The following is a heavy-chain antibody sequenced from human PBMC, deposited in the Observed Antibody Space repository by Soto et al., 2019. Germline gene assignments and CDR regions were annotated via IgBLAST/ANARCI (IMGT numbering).Heavy chain of an antibody. J-gene: IGHJ6*02. CDR1: GGSISSYY. Sequence: ETLSLTCTVSGGSISSYYWSWIRQPPGKGLEWIGYISYSGSTNYNPSLKSRVTISVDTSKNQFSLKLSSVTAADTAVYYCARLPATFDYYDSSGPPPYYGMDVWGQGTTVTVSS. CDR2: ISYSGST. V-gene: IGHV4-59*08. CDR3: ARLPATFDYYDSSGPPPYYGMDV. D-gene: IGHD3-22*01.